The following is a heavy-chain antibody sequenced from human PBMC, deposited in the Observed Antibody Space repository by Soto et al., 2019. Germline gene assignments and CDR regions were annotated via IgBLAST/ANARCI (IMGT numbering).Heavy chain of an antibody. J-gene: IGHJ1*01. V-gene: IGHV2-5*02. Sequence: QITLKESGPTLVKPTQTLTLTCTFSGFSLSNSGVGVGWIRQPTGNALEWLALLYWDDGKRYSPSLKSSLTITTYPSKNQSVLTMTHFDTVDTVTYYCAHLVLLWSWELSAEYFQPCGQGNLVTVSS. D-gene: IGHD3-10*01. CDR3: AHLVLLWSWELSAEYFQP. CDR2: LYWDDGK. CDR1: GFSLSNSGVG.